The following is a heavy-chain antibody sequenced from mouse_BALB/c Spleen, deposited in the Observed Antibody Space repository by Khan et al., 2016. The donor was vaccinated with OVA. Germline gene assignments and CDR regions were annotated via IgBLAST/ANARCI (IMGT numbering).Heavy chain of an antibody. J-gene: IGHJ4*01. CDR1: GYTFTTAG. D-gene: IGHD2-14*01. V-gene: IGHV9-4*02. Sequence: QIQLVQSGPELKKPGETVRISCKASGYTFTTAGIQWVQKMPGKGLKWIGWINTHSGVPKYAEDFKGRFAFSLEISVNTAYLQITNLKNENTATHCCARGGAAYYRNDGGAMEYWGQGTSVTVSS. CDR2: INTHSGVP. CDR3: ARGGAAYYRNDGGAMEY.